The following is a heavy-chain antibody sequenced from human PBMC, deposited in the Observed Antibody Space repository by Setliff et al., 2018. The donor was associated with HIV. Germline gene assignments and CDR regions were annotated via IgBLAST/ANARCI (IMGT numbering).Heavy chain of an antibody. CDR1: GYNFTTYD. J-gene: IGHJ6*03. CDR3: TRGRVVVIAAVKYYYYFDV. D-gene: IGHD2-21*01. CDR2: MNPNSGNT. V-gene: IGHV1-8*02. Sequence: GASVKVSCKSSGYNFTTYDINWVRQATGQGPEWMGWMNPNSGNTGYAQNFQGRTTMTRNTSISTAYMELSSLRSDDTAVYYCTRGRVVVIAAVKYYYYFDVWGKGTTVTVSS.